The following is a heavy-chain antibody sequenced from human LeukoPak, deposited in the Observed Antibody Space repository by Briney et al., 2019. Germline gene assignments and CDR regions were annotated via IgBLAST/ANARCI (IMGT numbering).Heavy chain of an antibody. CDR3: ASLGTLAAPTSDY. V-gene: IGHV4-39*01. CDR2: IYYSGST. J-gene: IGHJ4*02. CDR1: GGSIRSSSNY. Sequence: NPSETLSLTCTVSGGSIRSSSNYWGWIRQPPGKGLEWVGSIYYSGSTYYNPSLKSRVTISVDTSKNQFSLKVSSVTAADTAVYYCASLGTLAAPTSDYWGQGTLVTVSS. D-gene: IGHD6-6*01.